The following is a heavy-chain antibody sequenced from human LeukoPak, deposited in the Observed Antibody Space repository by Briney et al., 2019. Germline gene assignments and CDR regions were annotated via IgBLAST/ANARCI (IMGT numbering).Heavy chain of an antibody. V-gene: IGHV4-34*01. J-gene: IGHJ4*02. D-gene: IGHD1-26*01. Sequence: PSETLSLTCAVYGGSFSGYYWSWIRRPPGKGLEWIGEINHSGSTNYNPSLKSRVTISVDTSKNQFSLKLSSVTAADTAVYYCARGGVIVGATIHTDFDYWGQGTLVTVSS. CDR2: INHSGST. CDR1: GGSFSGYY. CDR3: ARGGVIVGATIHTDFDY.